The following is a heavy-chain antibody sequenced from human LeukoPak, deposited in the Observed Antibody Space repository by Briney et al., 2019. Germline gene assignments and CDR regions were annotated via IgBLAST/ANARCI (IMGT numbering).Heavy chain of an antibody. D-gene: IGHD5-12*01. V-gene: IGHV3-30*18. Sequence: PGRSLRLSCAASGFTFSSYGMHWVRQAPGKGLEWVAVISYDGSNKYYADSVKGRFTISRDNSKNTLYLQMNSLRAEDTAVYYCAKSRLVADHFDYWGQGTLVTVSS. CDR3: AKSRLVADHFDY. CDR1: GFTFSSYG. CDR2: ISYDGSNK. J-gene: IGHJ4*02.